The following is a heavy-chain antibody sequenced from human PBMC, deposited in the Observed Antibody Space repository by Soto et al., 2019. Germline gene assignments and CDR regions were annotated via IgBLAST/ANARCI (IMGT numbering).Heavy chain of an antibody. CDR1: GGSFTSNNW. CDR2: IYRTGST. V-gene: IGHV4-4*02. Sequence: SETLSLTCAVSGGSFTSNNWWTWVRQPPGQGLEWIGEIYRTGSTNYNPSLKSRVTISLDKSENQFSLKVTSLTAADTADYYCATRDPGTSVDYWGQGTLVTVSS. D-gene: IGHD1-7*01. CDR3: ATRDPGTSVDY. J-gene: IGHJ4*02.